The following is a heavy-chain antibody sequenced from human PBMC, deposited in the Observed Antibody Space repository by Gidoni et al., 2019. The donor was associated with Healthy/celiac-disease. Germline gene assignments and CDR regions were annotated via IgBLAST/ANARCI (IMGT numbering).Heavy chain of an antibody. D-gene: IGHD2-15*01. V-gene: IGHV3-13*01. J-gene: IGHJ2*01. Sequence: EVQLVESGGGLVQPGGSLRLSCAASVFTFSSYDMHWVRQATGKGLEWVSAIGTAGDTYYPGSVKGRFTISRENAKNSLYLQMNSLRAGDTAVYYCARALVVAAPVMYFDLWGRGTLVTVSS. CDR2: IGTAGDT. CDR3: ARALVVAAPVMYFDL. CDR1: VFTFSSYD.